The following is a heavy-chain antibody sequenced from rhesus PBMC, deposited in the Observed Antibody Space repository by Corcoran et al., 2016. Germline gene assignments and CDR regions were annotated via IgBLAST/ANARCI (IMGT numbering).Heavy chain of an antibody. V-gene: IGHV4-147*01. J-gene: IGHJ4*01. CDR2: IYGSSGST. CDR3: ARGESGTWIPFDY. D-gene: IGHD6-25*01. CDR1: GYSISSNY. Sequence: QVQLQESGPGLVKPSETLSLTCAVSGYSISSNYWSWIRQPPGKGLAWIGYIYGSSGSTYYNPSLKSRVTISTDTSKNQFSLKLSSVTAADTAVYYCARGESGTWIPFDYWGQGVLVTVSS.